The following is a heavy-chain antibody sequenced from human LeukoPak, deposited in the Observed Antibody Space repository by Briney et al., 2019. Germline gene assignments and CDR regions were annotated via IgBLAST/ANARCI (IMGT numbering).Heavy chain of an antibody. Sequence: GGSLRLSCAASGFTFSSYIMHWVRHAPGKGLEWVAVISYDGSNKYYPDSVNGRFTISRDNSKNTLYLQMNSLRAEDMAVYYCAREGAGAFDYWGQGTLVTVSS. V-gene: IGHV3-30-3*01. CDR1: GFTFSSYI. CDR2: ISYDGSNK. J-gene: IGHJ4*02. CDR3: AREGAGAFDY. D-gene: IGHD1-26*01.